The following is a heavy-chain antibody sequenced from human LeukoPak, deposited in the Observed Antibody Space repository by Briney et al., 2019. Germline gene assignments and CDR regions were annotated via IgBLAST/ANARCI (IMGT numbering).Heavy chain of an antibody. J-gene: IGHJ4*02. V-gene: IGHV4-34*01. D-gene: IGHD3-22*01. CDR3: ARGQYYYDSSGSSLFDY. CDR1: GGSFSGYY. CDR2: IYYSGST. Sequence: KPSETLSLTCAVYGGSFSGYYWSWIRQPPGKGLEWIGSIYYSGSTYYNPSLKSRVTISVDTSKSQFSLKLSSVTAADTAVYYCARGQYYYDSSGSSLFDYWGQGTLVTVSS.